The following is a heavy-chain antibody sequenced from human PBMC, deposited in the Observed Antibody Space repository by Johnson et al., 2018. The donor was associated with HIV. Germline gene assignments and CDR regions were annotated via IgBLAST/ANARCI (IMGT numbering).Heavy chain of an antibody. J-gene: IGHJ3*02. D-gene: IGHD6-13*01. CDR1: GFSVSNNY. Sequence: VQLVESGGGLVQPGGSLRLSCAASGFSVSNNYMSWVRQAPGKGLEWVSVIYSGGSTYQADSVKGRFTISRDNSNNTLYLQMNSLRVEDTAMYYCAKVSSWYFLRAFDIWGQGTMVTVSS. CDR3: AKVSSWYFLRAFDI. CDR2: IYSGGST. V-gene: IGHV3-66*01.